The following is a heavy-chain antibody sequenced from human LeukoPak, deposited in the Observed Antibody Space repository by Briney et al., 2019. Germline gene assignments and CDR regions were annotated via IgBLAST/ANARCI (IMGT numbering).Heavy chain of an antibody. J-gene: IGHJ4*01. V-gene: IGHV3-11*04. Sequence: GGSLRLSCVASGYMFNTYYMSWIRQSPEKGLEWLSYISHSGSTIYYADSVKGRFTISRDNAKNSLYLQMDSLRAEDTALYYCATYGSGSGTFFDSWGQGTLVTVSS. CDR1: GYMFNTYY. D-gene: IGHD3-10*01. CDR2: ISHSGSTI. CDR3: ATYGSGSGTFFDS.